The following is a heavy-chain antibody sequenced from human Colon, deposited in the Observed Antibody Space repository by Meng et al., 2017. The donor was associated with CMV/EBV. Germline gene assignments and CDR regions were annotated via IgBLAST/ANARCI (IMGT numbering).Heavy chain of an antibody. CDR2: ISGRGDNT. Sequence: GESLKISCAASGFIFSTYAMSWVRQAPGKGLEWVSGISGRGDNTYYADSVKGRFTISRDNSKNTLDLKMNSLRAEDTAVYYCAKGTGTRWLDPWGQGTLVTVSS. CDR3: AKGTGTRWLDP. J-gene: IGHJ5*02. V-gene: IGHV3-23*01. D-gene: IGHD1-1*01. CDR1: GFIFSTYA.